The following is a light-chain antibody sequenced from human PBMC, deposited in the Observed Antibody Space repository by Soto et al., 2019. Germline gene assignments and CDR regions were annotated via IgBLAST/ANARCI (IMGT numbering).Light chain of an antibody. J-gene: IGKJ2*01. V-gene: IGKV3D-20*01. CDR3: QQYDSSPHT. CDR1: QSVSRSY. Sequence: EIVLTQSPATLSLSPGERATLSCGAGQSVSRSYLAWYQQKPGLAPRLLIYDASSRATGIPVRFSGSGSGTDFTLTISRLEPEDFAVYYWQQYDSSPHTFGRGTQLEI. CDR2: DAS.